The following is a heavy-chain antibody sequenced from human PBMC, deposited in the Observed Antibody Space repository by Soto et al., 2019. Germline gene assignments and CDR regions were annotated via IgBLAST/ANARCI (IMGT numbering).Heavy chain of an antibody. CDR2: ISGSGGIT. V-gene: IGHV3-23*01. Sequence: EVQLLESGGGLVQPGGSLRLSCATSGFTFSSYAMAWVRQAPGKGLEWVSAISGSGGITYHAASVKGRFSISRDNSRNILYLQMNSLGAEDTAVYYCARAAHYDFWSGYYDMDVWGIGTTVTVSS. CDR1: GFTFSSYA. D-gene: IGHD3-3*01. CDR3: ARAAHYDFWSGYYDMDV. J-gene: IGHJ6*03.